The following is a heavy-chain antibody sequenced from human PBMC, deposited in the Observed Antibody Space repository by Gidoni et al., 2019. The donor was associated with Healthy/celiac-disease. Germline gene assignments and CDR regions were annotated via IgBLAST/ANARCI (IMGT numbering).Heavy chain of an antibody. CDR3: ARENQNDCGGDCYRVDY. J-gene: IGHJ4*02. D-gene: IGHD2-21*02. V-gene: IGHV4-31*01. Sequence: QVQLPESGPRLLKPSQTRSLTCTVSGGSISSGGYSWSWISQHPGQGLEWIGYIYYSGSTYYNPSLKSLVTISVDTSKNQFSLKLSSVTAADTAVYYCARENQNDCGGDCYRVDYWGQGTLVTVAS. CDR2: IYYSGST. CDR1: GGSISSGGYS.